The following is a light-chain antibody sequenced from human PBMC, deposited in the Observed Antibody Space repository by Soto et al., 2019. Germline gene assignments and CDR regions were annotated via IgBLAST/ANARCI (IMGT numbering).Light chain of an antibody. Sequence: QSALTQPRSVSGSPGQSVTISCTGTSSDVGGYNYVSWYQQHPGKAPKLMIYDVSKRPSGVPDRFSGSKSGNTASLTISGLQAEDEADYYCCSYAGSNTSVFGGGTKFTVL. CDR3: CSYAGSNTSV. CDR1: SSDVGGYNY. J-gene: IGLJ3*02. V-gene: IGLV2-11*01. CDR2: DVS.